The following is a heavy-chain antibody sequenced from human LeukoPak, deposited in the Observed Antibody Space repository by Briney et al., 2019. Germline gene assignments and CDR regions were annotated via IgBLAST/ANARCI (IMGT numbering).Heavy chain of an antibody. CDR3: ARPIPLGGGGEDAFDT. V-gene: IGHV4-39*01. CDR2: IYYSGST. Sequence: PSETLSLTCTVSGGSISSSSYYWGWIRQPPGKGLEWIGSIYYSGSTYYNPSLKSRVTISVDTSKNQFSLKLSSVTAADTAVYYCARPIPLGGGGEDAFDTWGQGTMVTVSS. CDR1: GGSISSSSYY. D-gene: IGHD2-15*01. J-gene: IGHJ3*02.